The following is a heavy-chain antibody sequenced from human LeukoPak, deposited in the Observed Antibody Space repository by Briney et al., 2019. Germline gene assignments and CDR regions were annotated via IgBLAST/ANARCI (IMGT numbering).Heavy chain of an antibody. V-gene: IGHV4-34*01. D-gene: IGHD2-21*02. Sequence: SDTLSLTCAVYGGSFRGYSWSWVRQPPGKGLEWIGEINHSESTKYNPSLKSRVTISVDTSKNQFSLKVSSVTAADTAVYYCARAPGVMTAFDYWGQGALVTVSS. CDR1: GGSFRGYS. J-gene: IGHJ4*02. CDR2: INHSEST. CDR3: ARAPGVMTAFDY.